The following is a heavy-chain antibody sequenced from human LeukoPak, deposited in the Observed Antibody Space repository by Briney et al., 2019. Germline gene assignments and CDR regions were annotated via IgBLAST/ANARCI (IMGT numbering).Heavy chain of an antibody. CDR2: ISSSSSYI. CDR3: ARDPYSSSSTEYFQH. Sequence: GGSLRLSCAASGFTFSSYSMNWVRQAPGKGLEWVSSISSSSSYIYYADSVKGRFTISRDNAKNSLCLQMNSLRAEDTAVYYCARDPYSSSSTEYFQHWGQGTLVTVSS. D-gene: IGHD6-6*01. J-gene: IGHJ1*01. V-gene: IGHV3-21*01. CDR1: GFTFSSYS.